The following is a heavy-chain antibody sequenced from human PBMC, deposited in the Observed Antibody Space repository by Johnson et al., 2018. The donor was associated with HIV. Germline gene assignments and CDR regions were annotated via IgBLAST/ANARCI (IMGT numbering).Heavy chain of an antibody. D-gene: IGHD4-23*01. V-gene: IGHV3-20*01. Sequence: EKLVESGGGVVRPGGSLRLSCAASGFTFDDYGMSWVRQAPGKGLEWVSGINWNGGSKGYGDSVKGRFTISRDNAKNSLYMQMNSLRAEDTALYDCRVVTCACDNWGQWTMVTVSS. J-gene: IGHJ3*02. CDR3: RVVTCACDN. CDR2: INWNGGSK. CDR1: GFTFDDYG.